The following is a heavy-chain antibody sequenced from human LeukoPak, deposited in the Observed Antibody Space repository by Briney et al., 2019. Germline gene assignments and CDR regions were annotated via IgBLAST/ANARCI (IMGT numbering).Heavy chain of an antibody. J-gene: IGHJ4*02. CDR1: GYTFTSYG. V-gene: IGHV1-18*01. Sequence: GASVKVSCKASGYTFTSYGISWVRQAPGQGLEWMGWISAYNGNTNYAQKLQGRVTMTTDTSTSTAYMELRSLRSDDTAVYYCARHLEQWLALYYFDYWGQGTLVTVSS. D-gene: IGHD6-19*01. CDR3: ARHLEQWLALYYFDY. CDR2: ISAYNGNT.